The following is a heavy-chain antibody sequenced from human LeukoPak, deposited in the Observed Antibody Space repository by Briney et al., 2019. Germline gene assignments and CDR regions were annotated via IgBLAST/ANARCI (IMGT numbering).Heavy chain of an antibody. Sequence: ASVKVSCKASGYTFTGYYMHWLRQAPGQGLEWMGRINPNSGGTNYAQKFQGRVTMTRDTSISTAYMELSRLRSDDTAVYYCARGTRSSGYDFVYWGQGTLVTVSP. J-gene: IGHJ4*02. CDR2: INPNSGGT. CDR3: ARGTRSSGYDFVY. D-gene: IGHD3-22*01. V-gene: IGHV1-2*06. CDR1: GYTFTGYY.